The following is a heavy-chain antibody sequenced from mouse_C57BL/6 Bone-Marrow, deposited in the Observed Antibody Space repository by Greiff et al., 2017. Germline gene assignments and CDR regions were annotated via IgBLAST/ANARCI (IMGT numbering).Heavy chain of an antibody. CDR3: ARDSSGYPFDY. CDR1: GYTFTSYG. D-gene: IGHD3-2*02. J-gene: IGHJ2*01. V-gene: IGHV1-81*01. Sequence: VQVVESGAELARPGASVTLSCKASGYTFTSYGISWVKQRTGQGLEWIGEIYPRSGNTYYNEKFKGKATLTADKSSSAAYMELRSLTSEDSAVYCCARDSSGYPFDYWGQGTTLTVSS. CDR2: IYPRSGNT.